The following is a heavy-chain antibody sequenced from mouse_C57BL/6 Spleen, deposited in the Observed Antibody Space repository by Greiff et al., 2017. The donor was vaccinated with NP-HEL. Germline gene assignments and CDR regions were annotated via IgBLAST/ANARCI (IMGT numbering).Heavy chain of an antibody. CDR3: ARSTAQATGFAY. V-gene: IGHV1-26*01. Sequence: EVQLQQSGPELVKPGASVKISCKASGYTFTDYYMNWVKQSHGKSLEWIGDINPNNGGTSYNQKFKGKATLTVDKSSSTAYMELRSLTSEDSAVYYCARSTAQATGFAYWGQGTLVTVSA. D-gene: IGHD3-2*02. CDR1: GYTFTDYY. CDR2: INPNNGGT. J-gene: IGHJ3*01.